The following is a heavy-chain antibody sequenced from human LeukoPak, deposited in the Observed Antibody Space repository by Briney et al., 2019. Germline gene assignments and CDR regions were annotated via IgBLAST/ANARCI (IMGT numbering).Heavy chain of an antibody. CDR3: VRDFDWGPDY. D-gene: IGHD3-9*01. Sequence: ASVKVSCKASGYTFTGHYLHWVRQAPGQGLEWMGWIYGHDGGTNFAQKFQDRVTMTRDTSVTTAYMELTSLTPDDTAVYYCVRDFDWGPDYWGQGTLVTVSS. J-gene: IGHJ4*02. CDR1: GYTFTGHY. CDR2: IYGHDGGT. V-gene: IGHV1-2*02.